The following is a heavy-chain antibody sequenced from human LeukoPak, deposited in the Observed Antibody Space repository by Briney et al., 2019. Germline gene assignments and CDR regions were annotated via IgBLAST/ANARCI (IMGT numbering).Heavy chain of an antibody. CDR2: IYHSGST. CDR1: GGSISSGGYS. V-gene: IGHV4-30-2*01. D-gene: IGHD2-2*01. J-gene: IGHJ5*02. CDR3: ARADPGAVVVPAEVWFDP. Sequence: SQTLSLTCAVSGGSISSGGYSWSWVRQPPGEGLEWIGYIYHSGSTYYNPSLKSRVTISVDRSKNQFSLKLSSVTAADTAVYYCARADPGAVVVPAEVWFDPWGQGTLVTVSS.